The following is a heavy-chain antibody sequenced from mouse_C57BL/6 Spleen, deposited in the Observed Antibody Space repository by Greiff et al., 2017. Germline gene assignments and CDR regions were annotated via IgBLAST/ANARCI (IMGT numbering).Heavy chain of an antibody. D-gene: IGHD1-2*01. CDR3: ARERAHQEFIYFDY. CDR1: GYTFTSYW. V-gene: IGHV1-61*01. J-gene: IGHJ2*01. CDR2: IYPSDSDT. Sequence: QVHVKQSGAELVRPGSSVKLSCKASGYTFTSYWMDWVKQRPGQGLEWIGDIYPSDSDTHYNQKFKDKATLTVDKSSSTAYMQLSSLTSEDSAVYYCARERAHQEFIYFDYKGHGTTLTVSS.